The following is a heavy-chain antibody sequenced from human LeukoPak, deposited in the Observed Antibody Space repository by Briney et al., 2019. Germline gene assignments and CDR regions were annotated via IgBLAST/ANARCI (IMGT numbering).Heavy chain of an antibody. CDR2: MNPNSGNT. V-gene: IGHV1-8*02. CDR3: AREFPFYYDRVYYYGMDV. Sequence: EASVKVSCKASGYTFTSYDINWVRQATGQGLEWMGWMNPNSGNTGYAQKFQGRVTMTRNTSISTAYMELSSLRSEDTAVYYCAREFPFYYDRVYYYGMDVWGQGTTVTVSS. D-gene: IGHD3-10*02. CDR1: GYTFTSYD. J-gene: IGHJ6*02.